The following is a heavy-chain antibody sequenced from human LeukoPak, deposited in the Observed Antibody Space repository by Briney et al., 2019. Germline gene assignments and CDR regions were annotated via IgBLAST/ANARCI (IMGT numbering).Heavy chain of an antibody. Sequence: SETLSLTCAVSGGSISSNWWSWVRQPPGKGLEWIGEIQHSGRTNYNPSLKSRVTISVDKSKNQFSLNLYSVTAADTAMFYCPRDESDFSKVAYWGQGTLVIVSS. D-gene: IGHD2-21*01. CDR1: GGSISSNW. CDR2: IQHSGRT. J-gene: IGHJ4*02. V-gene: IGHV4-4*02. CDR3: PRDESDFSKVAY.